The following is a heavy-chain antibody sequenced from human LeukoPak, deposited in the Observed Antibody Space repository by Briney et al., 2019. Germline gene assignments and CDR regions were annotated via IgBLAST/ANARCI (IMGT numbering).Heavy chain of an antibody. CDR2: INHSGST. CDR3: ARSFDPARKMSAKRWGAFDI. Sequence: PSETLSLTCAVYGGSFSGYYWSWIRQPPGKGLEWMGEINHSGSTNYNPSLKSRVNISVDTSKNQFSLKLSYVTGADTAVYYCARSFDPARKMSAKRWGAFDIWGQGTMVTVSS. V-gene: IGHV4-34*01. J-gene: IGHJ3*02. CDR1: GGSFSGYY. D-gene: IGHD7-27*01.